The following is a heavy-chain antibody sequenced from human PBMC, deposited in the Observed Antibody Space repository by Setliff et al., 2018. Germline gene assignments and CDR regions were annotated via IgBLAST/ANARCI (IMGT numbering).Heavy chain of an antibody. CDR3: ARESRYYYDNLGTLDY. CDR2: ISTSGST. J-gene: IGHJ4*02. V-gene: IGHV4-4*07. Sequence: PSETLSLTCTVSGGSISGYYWSWIRQPAGKGLEWIGRISTSGSTYYNPSLKSRVSISVDTSKNQFSLKLSSVTAADTAVYYCARESRYYYDNLGTLDYWGQGTLVTVSS. D-gene: IGHD3-22*01. CDR1: GGSISGYY.